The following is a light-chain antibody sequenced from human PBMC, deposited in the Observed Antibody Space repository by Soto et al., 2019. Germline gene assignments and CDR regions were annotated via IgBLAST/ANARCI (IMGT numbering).Light chain of an antibody. J-gene: IGKJ5*01. CDR1: QNIHNS. V-gene: IGKV1-33*01. Sequence: DIQMTRSPSSVSASVVYRVAITCQASQNIHNSLNWYQQXPGRAPKLLIYDASNLEAGVPSRFRGSGSGTDFTFTISPLQPEDIATYYCQQYENLPTFGQGTRLEIK. CDR3: QQYENLPT. CDR2: DAS.